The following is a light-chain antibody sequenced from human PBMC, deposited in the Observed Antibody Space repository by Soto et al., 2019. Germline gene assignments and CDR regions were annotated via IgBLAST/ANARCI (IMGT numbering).Light chain of an antibody. CDR3: SSYTSSSTYV. CDR1: SSDVGGYNY. V-gene: IGLV2-14*01. CDR2: DVS. J-gene: IGLJ1*01. Sequence: QSVLTQPASGSGSPGQSITISCTGNSSDVGGYNYVSWYQQHPGKAPKLMIYDVSNRPSGVSNRFSGSKSGNTASLTISGLQAEDEADYYCSSYTSSSTYVFGTGTNVTVL.